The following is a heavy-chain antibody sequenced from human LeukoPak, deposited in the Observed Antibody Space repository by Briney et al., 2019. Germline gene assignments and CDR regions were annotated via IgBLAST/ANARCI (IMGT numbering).Heavy chain of an antibody. CDR1: GFTFSDYY. CDR2: ISSSGITI. Sequence: GGSLRLSCAAPGFTFSDYYMSWIRQAPGKGLEWVSYISSSGITIYYADSVKSRFTIYRDNANNPLYLQMNSLRAEDTAVYYCASLAVAGVDYWGQGTLVTVSS. CDR3: ASLAVAGVDY. D-gene: IGHD6-19*01. V-gene: IGHV3-11*01. J-gene: IGHJ4*02.